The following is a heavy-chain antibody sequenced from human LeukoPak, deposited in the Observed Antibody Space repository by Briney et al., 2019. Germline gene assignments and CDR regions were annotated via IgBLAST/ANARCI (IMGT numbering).Heavy chain of an antibody. CDR2: ISGSGGST. V-gene: IGHV3-23*01. Sequence: GGSLRLSCAASGFTFSSYAMSWVRQAPEKGLEWVSAISGSGGSTYYADSVKGRFTISRDNSKNTLYLQMNSLRAEDTAVYYCARGPDSSGYYDPFDYWGQGTLVTVSS. CDR3: ARGPDSSGYYDPFDY. J-gene: IGHJ4*02. CDR1: GFTFSSYA. D-gene: IGHD3-22*01.